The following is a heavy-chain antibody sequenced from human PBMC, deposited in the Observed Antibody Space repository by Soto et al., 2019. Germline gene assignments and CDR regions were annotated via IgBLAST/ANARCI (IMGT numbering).Heavy chain of an antibody. CDR3: ARDGYVWGSYRYTGNY. CDR2: IWYDGSNK. Sequence: GGSLRLSCAASGFTFSSYGMHWVRQAPGKGLEWVAVIWYDGSNKYYADSVKGRFTISRDNSKNTLYLQMNSLRAEDTAVYYCARDGYVWGSYRYTGNYWGQGTLVTVSS. CDR1: GFTFSSYG. J-gene: IGHJ4*02. D-gene: IGHD3-16*02. V-gene: IGHV3-33*01.